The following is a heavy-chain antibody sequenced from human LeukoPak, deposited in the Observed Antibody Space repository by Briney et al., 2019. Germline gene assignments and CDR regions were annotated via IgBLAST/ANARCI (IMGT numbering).Heavy chain of an antibody. V-gene: IGHV4-39*07. J-gene: IGHJ3*02. D-gene: IGHD7-27*01. CDR2: MYYNGST. Sequence: SETLSLTCTVSGGSISSTNYYWGWIRQPPGKGLEWIGSMYYNGSTYYNPSLKSRVTISVDTSNSQFSLKLSSVTAADTAVYYCARSWGSGAFDIWGQGTMVTVSS. CDR3: ARSWGSGAFDI. CDR1: GGSISSTNYY.